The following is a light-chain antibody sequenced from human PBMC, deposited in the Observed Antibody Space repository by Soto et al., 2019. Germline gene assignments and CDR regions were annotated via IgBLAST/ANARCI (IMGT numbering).Light chain of an antibody. V-gene: IGKV1-5*03. CDR2: KAS. Sequence: DIQMTQSPSTLSASVGDRVTITCRASQSISNWLAWYQQRPGKAPNLLIYKASSLEGGVPSRFSGSGSGTEFTLTISSLQPDDFAPYYCQQYNTYSRTFGQGTKVEIK. J-gene: IGKJ1*01. CDR3: QQYNTYSRT. CDR1: QSISNW.